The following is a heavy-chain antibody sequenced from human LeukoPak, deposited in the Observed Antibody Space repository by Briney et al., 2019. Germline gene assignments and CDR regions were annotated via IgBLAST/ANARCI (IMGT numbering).Heavy chain of an antibody. CDR2: IYYSGST. V-gene: IGHV4-59*01. CDR1: GGSISSYY. D-gene: IGHD3-3*01. J-gene: IGHJ6*03. Sequence: PSETLSLTCTVSGGSISSYYWSWIRQPPGKGLEWIGYIYYSGSTNYNPSLKSRVTISVDTSNNQFSLKLSSVTAADTAVYYCARTMKGDFWSGYSYYYYYYMDVWGKGTTVTVSS. CDR3: ARTMKGDFWSGYSYYYYYYMDV.